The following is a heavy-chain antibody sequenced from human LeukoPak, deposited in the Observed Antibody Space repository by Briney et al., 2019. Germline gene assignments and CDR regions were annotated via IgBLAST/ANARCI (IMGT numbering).Heavy chain of an antibody. V-gene: IGHV1-18*01. J-gene: IGHJ3*01. CDR2: ISARNGNT. D-gene: IGHD3-22*01. CDR3: ARDPGFKHRSGYYYFDAFDG. Sequence: ASVTVSCTASGYTFSSYGISWVRQAPGQGLEWMGRISARNGNTKYAQKFQGRVTMTTDTSTTTAYMELRSLTSDATAVYYCARDPGFKHRSGYYYFDAFDGGGQGTMVTVSS. CDR1: GYTFSSYG.